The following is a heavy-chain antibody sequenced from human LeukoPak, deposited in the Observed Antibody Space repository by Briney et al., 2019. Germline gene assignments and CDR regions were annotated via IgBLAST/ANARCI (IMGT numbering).Heavy chain of an antibody. V-gene: IGHV3-21*01. D-gene: IGHD3-3*01. CDR2: ISSSSSYI. CDR1: GFTFSSYS. Sequence: GSLRLSCAASGFTFSSYSMNWVRQAPGKGLEWVSSISSSSSYIYYADSVKGRFTISRDNAKNSLYLQMNSLRAEDTAVYYCARPTTIFQYFQHWGQGTLVTVSS. CDR3: ARPTTIFQYFQH. J-gene: IGHJ1*01.